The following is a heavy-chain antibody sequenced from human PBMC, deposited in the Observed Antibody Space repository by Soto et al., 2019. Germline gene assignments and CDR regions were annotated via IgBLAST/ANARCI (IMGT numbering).Heavy chain of an antibody. CDR3: ARRAVTAMAYDAFDI. CDR2: INHSGST. J-gene: IGHJ3*02. V-gene: IGHV4-34*01. CDR1: GGSFSGYY. D-gene: IGHD5-18*01. Sequence: SETLSLTCAVYGGSFSGYYWSWIRQPPGKGLEWIGEINHSGSTNYNPSLKSRVTISVDTSKNQFSLKLSSVTAADTAVYYCARRAVTAMAYDAFDIWGQGTMVTVSS.